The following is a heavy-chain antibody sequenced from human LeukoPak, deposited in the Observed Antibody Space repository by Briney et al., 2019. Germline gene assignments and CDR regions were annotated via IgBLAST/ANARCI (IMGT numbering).Heavy chain of an antibody. CDR3: ARDLSWQWLAY. V-gene: IGHV3-20*04. J-gene: IGHJ4*02. CDR1: GFTFDDYG. D-gene: IGHD6-19*01. Sequence: GGSLRLSCAASGFTFDDYGMSWVRQAPGKGLEWVSGINWNGGSTGYADSVKGRFTISRDNAKNSLYLQMNSLTAEDTAVYYCARDLSWQWLAYWGQGTLVTVSS. CDR2: INWNGGST.